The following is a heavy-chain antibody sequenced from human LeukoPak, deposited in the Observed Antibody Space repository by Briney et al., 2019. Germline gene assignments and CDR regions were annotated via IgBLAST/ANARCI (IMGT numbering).Heavy chain of an antibody. D-gene: IGHD3-22*01. CDR3: AKDVIYDRGGGDFDY. V-gene: IGHV3-23*01. CDR1: GITFSNYA. Sequence: PGGSLRLSCAVSGITFSNYAMSWVRQAPGKGLEWVSAISGSGGSTYYADSVKGRFTISRDNSKNTLYLQMNSLRAEDTAVYYCAKDVIYDRGGGDFDYWGQGTLVTVSS. J-gene: IGHJ4*02. CDR2: ISGSGGST.